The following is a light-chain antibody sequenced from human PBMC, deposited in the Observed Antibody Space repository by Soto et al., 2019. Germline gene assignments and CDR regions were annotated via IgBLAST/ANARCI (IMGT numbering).Light chain of an antibody. Sequence: ETVMTQSPATLSVSPGERATLSCRASQSVSRNFAWYQQRPGQAPRLLIYGASTRATGVPARFSGSGSGTESALTISSLQSEDFAVYYCQQYNNWPLTLGGGTKVDIK. CDR2: GAS. CDR1: QSVSRN. CDR3: QQYNNWPLT. J-gene: IGKJ4*01. V-gene: IGKV3-15*01.